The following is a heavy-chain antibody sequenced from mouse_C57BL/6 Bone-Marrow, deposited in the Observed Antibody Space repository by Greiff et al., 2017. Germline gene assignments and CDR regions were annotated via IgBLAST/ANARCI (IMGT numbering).Heavy chain of an antibody. CDR2: SSDGGSYT. J-gene: IGHJ1*03. Sequence: EVMLVESGGGLVQPGGSLRLSCAASGFTFSSYAMSWVRQTPDKRLEWVATSSDGGSYTYYPDNVTGRFTISRDNAKNNLYLQMSLLKSEDTALYDCAREVVAPVWYFDVWGTGTTVTVSS. CDR3: AREVVAPVWYFDV. V-gene: IGHV5-4*01. CDR1: GFTFSSYA. D-gene: IGHD1-1*01.